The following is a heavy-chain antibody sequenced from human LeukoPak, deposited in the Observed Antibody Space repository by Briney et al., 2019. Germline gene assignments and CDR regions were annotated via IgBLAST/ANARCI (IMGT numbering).Heavy chain of an antibody. CDR3: ARGGPGYCDDDNCYKGFDH. Sequence: TGGSLRLSCEVSGFIFSRYGVHWVRQAPGKGLGWVAAIWFNGDNQYYADSVKGRFTISRDNSMNTLFLQMNSLKAEDTAVYFCARGGPGYCDDDNCYKGFDHWGQGTLVIVSS. CDR1: GFIFSRYG. D-gene: IGHD2-15*01. CDR2: IWFNGDNQ. V-gene: IGHV3-33*01. J-gene: IGHJ4*02.